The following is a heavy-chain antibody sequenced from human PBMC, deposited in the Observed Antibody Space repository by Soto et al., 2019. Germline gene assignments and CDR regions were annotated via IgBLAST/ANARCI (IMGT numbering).Heavy chain of an antibody. CDR1: GFIFSNYG. J-gene: IGHJ6*02. CDR3: ARPRQPYYYYFGMDV. CDR2: ISDDGSNK. D-gene: IGHD2-2*01. Sequence: QVQLVESGGGVVQPGRSLRLSCAVSGFIFSNYGVHWVRQAPGKGLEWVAVISDDGSNKYYADSVKGRFAISRDSPKNTLYLQMNSLRGEDTAVYYCARPRQPYYYYFGMDVWGQGTTVTVSS. V-gene: IGHV3-30*03.